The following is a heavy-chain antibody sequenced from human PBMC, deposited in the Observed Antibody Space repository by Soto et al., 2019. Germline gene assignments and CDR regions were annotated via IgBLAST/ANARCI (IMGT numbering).Heavy chain of an antibody. D-gene: IGHD2-8*01. V-gene: IGHV4-39*01. CDR1: GGSISSSSYY. CDR2: IYYSGST. Sequence: ETLSLTCTVSGGSISSSSYYWGWIRQPPGKGLEWIGSIYYSGSTYYNPSLKSRVTISVDTSKNQFSLKLSSVTAADTAVYYCARQDCTNGVCSKVDYWGQGTLVTVSS. CDR3: ARQDCTNGVCSKVDY. J-gene: IGHJ4*02.